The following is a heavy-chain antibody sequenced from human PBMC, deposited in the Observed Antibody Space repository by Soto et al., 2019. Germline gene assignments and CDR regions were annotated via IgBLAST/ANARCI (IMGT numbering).Heavy chain of an antibody. CDR2: ITHSGST. CDR3: ARGPVGGGNSPPYYYYGMDV. Sequence: SETLSLTCAVYGGSFNGYYWSWIRQLPGKGLEWIGEITHSGSTNYNPSLKSRVTISVDTSKNQFSLKLSSVTAADTAVYYCARGPVGGGNSPPYYYYGMDVWGQGTTVTVSS. V-gene: IGHV4-34*01. D-gene: IGHD2-21*02. CDR1: GGSFNGYY. J-gene: IGHJ6*02.